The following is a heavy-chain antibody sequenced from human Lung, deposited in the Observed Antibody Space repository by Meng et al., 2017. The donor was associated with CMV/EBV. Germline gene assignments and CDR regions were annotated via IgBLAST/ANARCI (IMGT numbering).Heavy chain of an antibody. Sequence: QVQLGQSGVEEKKPXVSVKVSCKASGYTFTGYYMHWVRQAPGQGLEWMGWISPNSGGTNYAQTFQGRVTMTRDTSISTAYMELSRLRSDDTAVYYCARDRNSFDTWGQGTLFTVSS. CDR3: ARDRNSFDT. CDR1: GYTFTGYY. CDR2: ISPNSGGT. J-gene: IGHJ5*02. V-gene: IGHV1-2*02.